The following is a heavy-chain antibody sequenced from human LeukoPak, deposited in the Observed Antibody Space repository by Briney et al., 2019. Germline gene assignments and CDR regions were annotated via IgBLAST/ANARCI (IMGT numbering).Heavy chain of an antibody. V-gene: IGHV3-7*01. D-gene: IGHD3-3*01. CDR1: GFTFSNYW. Sequence: PGGSLRLSCAASGFTFSNYWMSWARQAPGKGLEWVAIINQDGGEKYYVDSVKGRFTISRDNAKNSLYLQMNSPRAEDTAVYYCARDSNYDFWSGFSHGFDYWGQGTLVTVSS. CDR2: INQDGGEK. CDR3: ARDSNYDFWSGFSHGFDY. J-gene: IGHJ4*02.